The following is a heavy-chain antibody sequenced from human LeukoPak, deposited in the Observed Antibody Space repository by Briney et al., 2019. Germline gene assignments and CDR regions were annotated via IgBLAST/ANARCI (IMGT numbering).Heavy chain of an antibody. J-gene: IGHJ5*02. Sequence: ASVKVSCKASGYTFTSYDINWVRQASGQGLEWMGWLNPNSGSTDSAQQFQGRVTMTRNTSISTAYLELSILRSEDTAVYYCARLVGCGSTNCYSPDNWFDPWGQGTLVIVSS. CDR3: ARLVGCGSTNCYSPDNWFDP. V-gene: IGHV1-8*01. CDR1: GYTFTSYD. D-gene: IGHD2-2*01. CDR2: LNPNSGST.